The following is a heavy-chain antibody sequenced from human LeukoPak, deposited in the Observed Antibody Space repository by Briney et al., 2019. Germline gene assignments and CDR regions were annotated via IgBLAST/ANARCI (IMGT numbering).Heavy chain of an antibody. CDR1: GFTFSSYE. J-gene: IGHJ6*03. CDR3: ARDPYSGSYSADVYYYMDV. D-gene: IGHD1-26*01. V-gene: IGHV3-48*03. CDR2: ISSSGSTI. Sequence: PGGSLRLSCAASGFTFSSYEMNWVRQAPGKGLEWVSYISSSGSTIYYADSVKGRFTISRDNAKNSLYLQMNSLTAEDTAVYYCARDPYSGSYSADVYYYMDVWGKGTTVTVSS.